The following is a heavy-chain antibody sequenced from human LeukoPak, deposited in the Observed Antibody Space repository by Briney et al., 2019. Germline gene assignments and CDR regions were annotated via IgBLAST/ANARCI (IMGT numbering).Heavy chain of an antibody. J-gene: IGHJ6*02. CDR1: GGTFSSYA. CDR3: ARSERGYSLHTYYYGMDV. D-gene: IGHD5-18*01. V-gene: IGHV1-69*13. CDR2: IIPIFGTA. Sequence: SVKVSCKASGGTFSSYAINWVRQAPGQGLEWMGGIIPIFGTANYAQKFQGRVTITADESTSTASMELSSLRSEDTAVYYCARSERGYSLHTYYYGMDVWGQGTTVTVSS.